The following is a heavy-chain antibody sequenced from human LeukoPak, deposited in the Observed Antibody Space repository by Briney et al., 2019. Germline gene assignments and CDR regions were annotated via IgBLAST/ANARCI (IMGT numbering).Heavy chain of an antibody. Sequence: GRSLRLSCAASGFTFSSYAMHGVRQAPGKGLEWVAVISYDGSNKYYADAVKGRFTISRDNSKNTLYLQMNSLRAEDTAVYYCARRSARVAATGPFDYWGQGTLVTVSS. V-gene: IGHV3-30*04. CDR2: ISYDGSNK. CDR3: ARRSARVAATGPFDY. D-gene: IGHD2-15*01. CDR1: GFTFSSYA. J-gene: IGHJ4*02.